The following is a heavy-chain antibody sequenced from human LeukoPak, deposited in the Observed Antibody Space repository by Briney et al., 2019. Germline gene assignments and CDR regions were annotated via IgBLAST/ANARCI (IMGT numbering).Heavy chain of an antibody. J-gene: IGHJ4*02. D-gene: IGHD3-3*01. CDR1: GFTVSNNY. CDR2: IYSGGST. Sequence: GGSLRLSCAASGFTVSNNYMSWVRQAPGKGLEWVSAIYSGGSTYYADSVKGRFTISRHNSKNTLYLQMNSLRAEDTAVYYCARGGTYYDFWSGYYNEYYFDYWGQGTLVTVSS. CDR3: ARGGTYYDFWSGYYNEYYFDY. V-gene: IGHV3-53*04.